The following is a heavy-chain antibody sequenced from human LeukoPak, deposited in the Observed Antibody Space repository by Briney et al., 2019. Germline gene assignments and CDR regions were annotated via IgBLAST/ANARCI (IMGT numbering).Heavy chain of an antibody. V-gene: IGHV4-38-2*02. CDR3: ARVRYSGNYFYFDY. J-gene: IGHJ4*02. CDR2: IHHSGNT. CDR1: GYSISSGYY. D-gene: IGHD1-26*01. Sequence: SETLSLTCTVSGYSISSGYYWGWIRQPPGKGLEWIGSIHHSGNTYYNPSLKSLVTISVDTSKNQFSLNLSSVTAADTAMYYCARVRYSGNYFYFDYWGQGTLVTVSS.